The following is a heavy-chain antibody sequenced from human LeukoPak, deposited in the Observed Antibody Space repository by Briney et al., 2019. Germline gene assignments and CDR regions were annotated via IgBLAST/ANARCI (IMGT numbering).Heavy chain of an antibody. V-gene: IGHV3-7*01. CDR1: GFTFTNYW. CDR3: AKHSSGWYWYFDY. CDR2: IKQDGSEK. D-gene: IGHD6-19*01. Sequence: GGSLRLSCEASGFTFTNYWMTWVRQAPGKGLEWVANIKQDGSEKYYVDSVKGRFTISRDNAYNSLYLQMNSLRAEDTAVYYCAKHSSGWYWYFDYWGQGTLVTVSS. J-gene: IGHJ4*02.